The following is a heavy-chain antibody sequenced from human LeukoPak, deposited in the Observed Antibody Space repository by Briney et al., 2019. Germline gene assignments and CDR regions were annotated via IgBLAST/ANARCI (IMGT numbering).Heavy chain of an antibody. V-gene: IGHV4-59*01. Sequence: SETLSLTCTVSGGSIISYCWTWIRQPPGKGLEWIGYMCYSGSTKYNPSLKSRVTISADTSKNQFSLKLNSLTTADTAVYYCARVGTSTYPLDYGGQGTLVTVSS. CDR1: GGSIISYC. CDR2: MCYSGST. CDR3: ARVGTSTYPLDY. J-gene: IGHJ4*02. D-gene: IGHD2-2*01.